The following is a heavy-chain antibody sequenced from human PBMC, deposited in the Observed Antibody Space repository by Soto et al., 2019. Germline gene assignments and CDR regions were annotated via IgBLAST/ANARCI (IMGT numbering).Heavy chain of an antibody. CDR3: ARDPVGASYYYGMDV. CDR2: IYYSGST. D-gene: IGHD1-26*01. V-gene: IGHV4-61*01. Sequence: SETLSLTCTVSGGSVSSGSYYWSWIRQPPGKGLEWIGYIYYSGSTNYNPSLKSRVTISVDTSKNQFSLKLSSVTAADTAVYYCARDPVGASYYYGMDVWGQGTTVTVS. J-gene: IGHJ6*02. CDR1: GGSVSSGSYY.